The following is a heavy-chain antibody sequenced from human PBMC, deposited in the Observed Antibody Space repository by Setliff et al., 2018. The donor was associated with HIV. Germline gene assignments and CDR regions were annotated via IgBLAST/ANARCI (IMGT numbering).Heavy chain of an antibody. V-gene: IGHV4-59*11. D-gene: IGHD2-2*01. CDR3: ARQGLVLVPASFDWRHPPSPNDY. J-gene: IGHJ4*02. Sequence: SETLSLTCTVSGASSSSHYWSWIRQPPGQGPEWIGYVYNSGTTKYNPTLKSRVTISVYTSKNQFSLWLNSVTAADTAVYYCARQGLVLVPASFDWRHPPSPNDYWGQGALVTVSS. CDR1: GASSSSHY. CDR2: VYNSGTT.